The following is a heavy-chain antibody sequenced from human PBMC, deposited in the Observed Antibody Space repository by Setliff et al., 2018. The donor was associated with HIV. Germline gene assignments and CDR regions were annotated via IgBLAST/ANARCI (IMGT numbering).Heavy chain of an antibody. J-gene: IGHJ4*02. CDR2: TNQDGSEK. D-gene: IGHD6-19*01. CDR1: GFTFSNYW. CDR3: ARDVAVAGTEF. Sequence: GGSLRLSCAASGFTFSNYWMSWVRQAPGKGLEWVAHTNQDGSEKNHVDSVKGRFTISRDNAKNSLYLQMNSLRAEDTAVYFCARDVAVAGTEFWGQGTLVTVSS. V-gene: IGHV3-7*01.